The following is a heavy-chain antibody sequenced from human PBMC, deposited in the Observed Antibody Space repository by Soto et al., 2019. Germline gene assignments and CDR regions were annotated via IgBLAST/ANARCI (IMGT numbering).Heavy chain of an antibody. CDR1: GGSFSGYY. J-gene: IGHJ6*02. D-gene: IGHD3-22*01. CDR2: INHSGST. CDR3: ARATAGSTGRSWKSYYYDSSVPYFYGMDV. Sequence: SETLSLTCAVYGGSFSGYYWSWIRQPPGKGLEWIGEINHSGSTNYNPSLKSRVTISVDTSKNQFSLKLSSVTAADTAVYYCARATAGSTGRSWKSYYYDSSVPYFYGMDVWGQGTTVTVSS. V-gene: IGHV4-34*01.